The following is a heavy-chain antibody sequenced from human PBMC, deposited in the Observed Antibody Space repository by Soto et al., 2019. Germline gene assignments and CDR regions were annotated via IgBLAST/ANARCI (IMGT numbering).Heavy chain of an antibody. J-gene: IGHJ4*02. CDR2: IYYSGST. CDR3: ARSVAGLFDY. V-gene: IGHV4-31*03. Sequence: SETLSLTCTVSGGSISSGGYYWSWIRQHPGKGLEWIGYIYYSGSTYYNPSLKSRVTISVDTSKNQFSLKLSSVTAADTAVYYCARSVAGLFDYWGQGTLVTVSS. D-gene: IGHD6-19*01. CDR1: GGSISSGGYY.